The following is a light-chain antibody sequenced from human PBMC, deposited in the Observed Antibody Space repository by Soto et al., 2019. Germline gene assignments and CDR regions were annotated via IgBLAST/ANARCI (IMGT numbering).Light chain of an antibody. J-gene: IGLJ2*01. CDR1: SSNIGRHF. CDR2: RDN. V-gene: IGLV1-47*01. Sequence: QAVVTQPPSASATPGQRVTMSCSGSSSNIGRHFVSWYQQFPGTAPKLLIYRDNQRPSGVPDRFSGSKSGTSASLTISGLRSEDEADYFCASWDASLNGPVFGGGTQLTVL. CDR3: ASWDASLNGPV.